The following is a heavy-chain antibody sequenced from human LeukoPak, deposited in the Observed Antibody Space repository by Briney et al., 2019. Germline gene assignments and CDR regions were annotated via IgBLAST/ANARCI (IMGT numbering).Heavy chain of an antibody. CDR3: AKDMSRGGFDY. CDR1: GFTFDDYA. D-gene: IGHD3-16*01. CDR2: ISWNSGSI. J-gene: IGHJ4*02. Sequence: GRSLRLSCAASGFTFDDYAMHWVRQAPGKGLEWVSGISWNSGSIGYADSVKGRFTISRDNAKNSLYLLMNSLRAEDMALYYCAKDMSRGGFDYWGQGTLVTVSS. V-gene: IGHV3-9*03.